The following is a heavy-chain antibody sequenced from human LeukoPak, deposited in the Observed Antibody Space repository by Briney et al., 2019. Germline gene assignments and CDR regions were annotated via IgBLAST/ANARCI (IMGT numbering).Heavy chain of an antibody. CDR1: GFTFSSYG. V-gene: IGHV3-30*03. J-gene: IGHJ5*02. Sequence: GGSLRLSCAASGFTFSSYGMHWVRQAPGKGLEWVAVISYDGSNKYYADSVKGRFTISRDNSKNTLYLQMNSLRAEDTAVYYCASSSPTWGQGTLVTVSS. CDR3: ASSSPT. CDR2: ISYDGSNK.